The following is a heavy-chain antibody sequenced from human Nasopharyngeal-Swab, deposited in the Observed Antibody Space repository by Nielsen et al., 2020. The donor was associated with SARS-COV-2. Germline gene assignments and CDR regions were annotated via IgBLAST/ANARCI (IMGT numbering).Heavy chain of an antibody. Sequence: WIRQPPGKGLEWIGEINHSGSTNYNPSLKSRVTISVDTSKNQFSLKLSSVTAADTAVYCCASRTGYYDILTGSERSQRPNWFDPWGQGTLVTVSS. V-gene: IGHV4-34*01. CDR3: ASRTGYYDILTGSERSQRPNWFDP. D-gene: IGHD3-9*01. J-gene: IGHJ5*02. CDR2: INHSGST.